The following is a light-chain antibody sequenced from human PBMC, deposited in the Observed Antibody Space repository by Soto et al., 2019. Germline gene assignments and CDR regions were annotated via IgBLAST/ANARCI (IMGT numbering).Light chain of an antibody. Sequence: QSVLTQPPSASGSPGQSVTISCTGTSRDVGGYNYVSWYQQPPGKAPTLMIYEVSKRPSGVPDRFSGSKSGNTASLTVSGLQAEDEADYYCSSYAGSNKFVVFGGGTKLTVL. CDR2: EVS. J-gene: IGLJ2*01. V-gene: IGLV2-8*01. CDR3: SSYAGSNKFVV. CDR1: SRDVGGYNY.